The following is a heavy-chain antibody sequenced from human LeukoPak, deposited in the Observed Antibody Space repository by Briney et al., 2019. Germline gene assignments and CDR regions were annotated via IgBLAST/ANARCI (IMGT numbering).Heavy chain of an antibody. J-gene: IGHJ5*02. CDR1: GFTFSSYW. Sequence: AGGSLRLSCVASGFTFSSYWMHWVRQVPGKGLVWVSRINSDGSSTSYADSVKGRFTISRDNAKNTLYLQMNSLRAEDTAIYYCSSGYYYGSGWLDPWGQGTLVTVSS. CDR2: INSDGSST. V-gene: IGHV3-74*01. D-gene: IGHD3-10*01. CDR3: SSGYYYGSGWLDP.